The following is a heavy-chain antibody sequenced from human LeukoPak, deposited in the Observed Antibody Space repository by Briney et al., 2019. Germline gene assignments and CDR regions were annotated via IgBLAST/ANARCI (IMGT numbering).Heavy chain of an antibody. CDR2: INHSGST. D-gene: IGHD6-6*01. CDR1: GGSFSGYY. Sequence: SETLSLTCAVYGGSFSGYYWSWIRQPPGKGLEWIGEINHSGSTNYNPSLKSRVTISVDTSKNQFSLKLSSATAADTAVYYCARGRAARPWYYYYYMDVWGKGTTVTVSS. CDR3: ARGRAARPWYYYYYMDV. J-gene: IGHJ6*03. V-gene: IGHV4-34*01.